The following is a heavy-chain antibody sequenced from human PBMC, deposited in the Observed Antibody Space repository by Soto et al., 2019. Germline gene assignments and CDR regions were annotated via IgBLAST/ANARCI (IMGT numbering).Heavy chain of an antibody. V-gene: IGHV3-9*01. J-gene: IGHJ6*02. CDR1: GFKFDDYA. Sequence: EVQLVESGGGLVQPGRSLRLSCAASGFKFDDYAMHWVRQAPGKGLEWVAGISWNSGGIVYADSVKGRFTISRDNAKRSLSLQMNSLRAEDTALYYCAKDCIAVAGFNGMDVWGQGTTVTVSS. CDR2: ISWNSGGI. CDR3: AKDCIAVAGFNGMDV. D-gene: IGHD6-19*01.